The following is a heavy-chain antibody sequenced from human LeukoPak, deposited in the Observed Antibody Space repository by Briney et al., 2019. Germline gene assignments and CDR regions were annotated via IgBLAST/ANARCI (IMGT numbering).Heavy chain of an antibody. CDR1: GGSISSDNYQ. CDR2: INYSGST. V-gene: IGHV4-30-4*01. J-gene: IGHJ5*02. Sequence: SQTLSLTCTVSGGSISSDNYQWSWIRQPPGKGLEWIGYINYSGSTYYSPSLKSRVTISVDTSKNQFFLKLSSVTAADTAVYYCARYGSGSTWFDPWGQGTLVTSPQ. D-gene: IGHD3-10*01. CDR3: ARYGSGSTWFDP.